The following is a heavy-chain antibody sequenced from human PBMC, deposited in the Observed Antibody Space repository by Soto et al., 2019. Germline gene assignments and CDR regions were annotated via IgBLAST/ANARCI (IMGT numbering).Heavy chain of an antibody. V-gene: IGHV1-46*01. CDR1: GDTFTDYY. CDR3: ARGGHVVVVTAALDY. CDR2: VNPSGGHT. J-gene: IGHJ4*02. D-gene: IGHD2-21*02. Sequence: QVQLVQSGAEVKKPGASVKVSCKASGDTFTDYYIHWVRQAPGQGLEWMGTVNPSGGHTTYAQHFLGRMIMTSDTSTSTLYMALSSLTSEDTAVYYCARGGHVVVVTAALDYWGQGTLVTVPS.